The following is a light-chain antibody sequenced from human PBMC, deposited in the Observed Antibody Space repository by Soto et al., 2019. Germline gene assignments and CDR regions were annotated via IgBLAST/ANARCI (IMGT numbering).Light chain of an antibody. CDR3: QQYNRPYT. V-gene: IGKV1-5*03. Sequence: DIQMTQSPSTLSASVGDRVTITCRASQSISNWLAWYQQKPGKAPKLLMYQASTLESGVPSRFSGSGSGTQFTLTISSLQPDDFAAYYCQQYNRPYTFGQGTRLEIK. J-gene: IGKJ2*01. CDR1: QSISNW. CDR2: QAS.